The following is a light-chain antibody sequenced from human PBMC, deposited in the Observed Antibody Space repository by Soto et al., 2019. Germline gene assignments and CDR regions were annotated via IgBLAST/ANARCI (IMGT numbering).Light chain of an antibody. CDR2: AAS. CDR3: QQSYSMPPWT. J-gene: IGKJ1*01. V-gene: IGKV1-39*01. Sequence: DIQMTQSPSSVSASVGDRVTITCRASENASKYLNWYQHKPGRAPKLLIYAASNLQSGVPSRFSGSGSGTDFTLTISDLQPEDFATYYCQQSYSMPPWTFGQGTKVEIK. CDR1: ENASKY.